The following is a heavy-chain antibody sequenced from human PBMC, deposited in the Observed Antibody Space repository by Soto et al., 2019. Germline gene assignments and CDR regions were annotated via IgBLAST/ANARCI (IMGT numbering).Heavy chain of an antibody. CDR3: ARVLVATIVLDY. D-gene: IGHD5-12*01. V-gene: IGHV4-34*01. CDR2: IYHSGST. Sequence: SETLSLTCAVYGGSFSGYYWSWVRQPPGKGLEWIGEIYHSGSTNYNPSLKSRVTISVDKSKNQFSLKLSSVTAADTAVYYCARVLVATIVLDYWGQGTLVTVSS. CDR1: GGSFSGYY. J-gene: IGHJ4*02.